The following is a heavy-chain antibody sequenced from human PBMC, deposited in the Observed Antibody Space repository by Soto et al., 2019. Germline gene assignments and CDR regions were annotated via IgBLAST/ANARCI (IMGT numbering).Heavy chain of an antibody. V-gene: IGHV3-30-3*01. CDR2: ISYDGSNK. D-gene: IGHD1-26*01. CDR3: ARDSAPRGSYPDY. CDR1: GFTFSSYA. J-gene: IGHJ4*02. Sequence: GGSLRLSCAASGFTFSSYAMHWVRQAPGKGLEWVAVISYDGSNKYYADSVKGRFTISRDNSKNTLYLQMNSLRAEDTAVYYCARDSAPRGSYPDYWGQGTLVTVSS.